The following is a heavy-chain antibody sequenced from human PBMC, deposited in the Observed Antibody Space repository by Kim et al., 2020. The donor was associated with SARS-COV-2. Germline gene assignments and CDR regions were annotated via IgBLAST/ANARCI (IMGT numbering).Heavy chain of an antibody. Sequence: PPRNSRVTISVDASKNQFSLKLSAVTAADTAVYYCARSTFGDGYNYPFDYWGQGTLVTVSS. V-gene: IGHV4-59*01. CDR3: ARSTFGDGYNYPFDY. D-gene: IGHD5-12*01. J-gene: IGHJ4*02.